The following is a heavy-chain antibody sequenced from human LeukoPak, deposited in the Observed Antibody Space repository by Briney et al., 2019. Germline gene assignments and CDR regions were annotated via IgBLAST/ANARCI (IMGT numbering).Heavy chain of an antibody. CDR1: GGSFSGYY. CDR3: ARRGGDYDFWSGPIASWFDP. V-gene: IGHV4-34*01. Sequence: SETLSLTCAVYGGSFSGYYWSWIRQPPGKGLEWIGEINHSGSTNYNPSLKSRVTISVGTSKNQFSLKLSSVTAADTAVYYCARRGGDYDFWSGPIASWFDPWGQGTLVTVSS. D-gene: IGHD3-3*01. J-gene: IGHJ5*02. CDR2: INHSGST.